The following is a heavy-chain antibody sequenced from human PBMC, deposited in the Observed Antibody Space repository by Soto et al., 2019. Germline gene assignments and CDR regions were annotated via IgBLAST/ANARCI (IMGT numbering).Heavy chain of an antibody. V-gene: IGHV3-23*01. CDR3: AKAIAVPGRNWYFDL. J-gene: IGHJ2*01. D-gene: IGHD6-19*01. CDR1: GFTFRSYA. CDR2: INGGGGST. Sequence: VQVLESGGGLVQPGGSLRLSCAASGFTFRSYAMSWVRQAPGKGLEWVSAINGGGGSTFYADSVRGRFTISRDNSRNTLYLEMNSLRAEDTAVYFCAKAIAVPGRNWYFDLWGRGTLVTVSS.